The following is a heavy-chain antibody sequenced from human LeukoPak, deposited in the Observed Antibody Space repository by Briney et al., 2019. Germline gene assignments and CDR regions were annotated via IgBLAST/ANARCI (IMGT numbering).Heavy chain of an antibody. Sequence: GGSLRLSCAASGFTFSSYPMNWVRQAPGEGLEWVSHIRSSSDNIHYADSVRGRFTISRDNAKNSLYLQMNSLRAEDTAVYHCARDDQFAFDIWGQGTMVTVSS. CDR3: ARDDQFAFDI. CDR2: IRSSSDNI. V-gene: IGHV3-48*01. J-gene: IGHJ3*02. CDR1: GFTFSSYP. D-gene: IGHD5-24*01.